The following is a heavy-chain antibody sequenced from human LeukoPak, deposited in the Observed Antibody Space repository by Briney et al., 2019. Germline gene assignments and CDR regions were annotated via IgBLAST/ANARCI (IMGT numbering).Heavy chain of an antibody. CDR3: AIGTLSSGDSEYFQH. Sequence: PSETLSLTCAVYGGSFSGYYWSWIRRPPGKGLEWIGEINHSGSTNYNPSLKSRITISVDTSKNQFSLKLSSVTAADTAVYYCAIGTLSSGDSEYFQHWGQGTLVTVSS. J-gene: IGHJ1*01. CDR2: INHSGST. D-gene: IGHD3-22*01. V-gene: IGHV4-34*01. CDR1: GGSFSGYY.